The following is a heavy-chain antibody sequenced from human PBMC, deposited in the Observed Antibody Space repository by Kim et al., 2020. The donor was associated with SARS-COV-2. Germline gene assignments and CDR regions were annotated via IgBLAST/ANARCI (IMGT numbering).Heavy chain of an antibody. J-gene: IGHJ1*01. Sequence: GGSLRLSCAASGFTFDDYAMHWVRQAPGKGLEWVSGISWNSGSIGYADSVKGRFTISRDNAKNSLYLQMNSLRAEDTALYYCASDLSSSWYTEEYFQHWGQGTLVTVSS. V-gene: IGHV3-9*01. CDR1: GFTFDDYA. CDR3: ASDLSSSWYTEEYFQH. CDR2: ISWNSGSI. D-gene: IGHD6-13*01.